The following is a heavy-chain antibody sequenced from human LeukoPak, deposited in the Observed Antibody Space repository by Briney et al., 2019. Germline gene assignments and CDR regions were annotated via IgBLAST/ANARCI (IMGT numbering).Heavy chain of an antibody. CDR1: GYTFTGYY. D-gene: IGHD3-10*01. CDR3: ARELPGSGSYADY. Sequence: GASVKVSCKASGYTFTGYYMHWVRQAPGQGLEWMGWINPNSGGTNYAQKFQGRVTMTRDTSISTAYMELSRLRSDDTAVYYCARELPGSGSYADYWGQGTLVTVSS. CDR2: INPNSGGT. J-gene: IGHJ4*02. V-gene: IGHV1-2*02.